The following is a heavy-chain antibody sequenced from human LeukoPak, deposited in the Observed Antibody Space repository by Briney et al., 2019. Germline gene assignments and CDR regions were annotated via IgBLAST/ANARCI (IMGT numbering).Heavy chain of an antibody. CDR3: ARHSRTYYDILTGPYGGYFDY. Sequence: PSETLSLTCAVYGGSFSGYYWSWIRQPPGKGLEWIGEINHSGSTNSNPSLKSRVTVSVDTSKNQFSLKLSSVTAADTAVYYCARHSRTYYDILTGPYGGYFDYWGQRILVTVSS. CDR2: INHSGST. J-gene: IGHJ4*03. V-gene: IGHV4-34*01. D-gene: IGHD3-9*01. CDR1: GGSFSGYY.